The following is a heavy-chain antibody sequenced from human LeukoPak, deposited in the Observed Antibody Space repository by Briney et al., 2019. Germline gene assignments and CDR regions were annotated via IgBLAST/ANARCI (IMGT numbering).Heavy chain of an antibody. V-gene: IGHV4-59*01. CDR1: GGSLSSYY. Sequence: SETLSLTCTVSGGSLSSYYWSWIRQPPGKGLEWIGCFYHSGSTNYNPSPKSRVTTSVDTSKNQFSLRLSSVTAADTAVYYCASTQQWLAFDYWGQGILVTVSS. D-gene: IGHD6-19*01. CDR2: FYHSGST. CDR3: ASTQQWLAFDY. J-gene: IGHJ4*02.